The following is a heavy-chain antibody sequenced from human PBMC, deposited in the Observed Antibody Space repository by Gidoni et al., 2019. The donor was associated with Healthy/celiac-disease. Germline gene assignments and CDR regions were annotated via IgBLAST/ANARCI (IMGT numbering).Heavy chain of an antibody. Sequence: EVQLLESGGGLVQPGGSLRLSCAAPGFTFSSYAMSWVRQAPGKGLEWVSAISGSGGSTYYADSVKGRFTISRDNSKNTLYLQMNSLRAEDTAVYYCAKVRGRAIAVAGTDFDYWGQGTLVTVSS. CDR3: AKVRGRAIAVAGTDFDY. V-gene: IGHV3-23*01. D-gene: IGHD6-19*01. CDR1: GFTFSSYA. CDR2: ISGSGGST. J-gene: IGHJ4*02.